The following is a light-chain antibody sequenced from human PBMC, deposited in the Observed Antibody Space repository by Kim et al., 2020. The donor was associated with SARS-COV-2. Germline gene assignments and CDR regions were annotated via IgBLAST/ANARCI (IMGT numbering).Light chain of an antibody. V-gene: IGKV1-39*01. CDR3: QQSYTIPLT. Sequence: DTQMTQSPSSLSASVGDRVTITCRASQSISNLLNWYQQKPGQAPNLLIYSASSLQVGVPSRFSGSGSGKDFTLTISSLQPEDFATYYCQQSYTIPLTFGGGTKVDIK. CDR2: SAS. CDR1: QSISNL. J-gene: IGKJ4*01.